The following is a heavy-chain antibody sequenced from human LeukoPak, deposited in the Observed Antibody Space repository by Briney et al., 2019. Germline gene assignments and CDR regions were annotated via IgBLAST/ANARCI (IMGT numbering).Heavy chain of an antibody. CDR1: GFTFSIYW. Sequence: GGSLRLSCAASGFTFSIYWMHWVRQAPGKGLVWVSRIDNDGSDTIYADSMKGRFTVSRDNAKNTLYLQVSSLRAEDTAVYYCARGGGNHAFDIWGQGTMVTVSS. V-gene: IGHV3-74*01. CDR3: ARGGGNHAFDI. D-gene: IGHD4-23*01. J-gene: IGHJ3*02. CDR2: IDNDGSDT.